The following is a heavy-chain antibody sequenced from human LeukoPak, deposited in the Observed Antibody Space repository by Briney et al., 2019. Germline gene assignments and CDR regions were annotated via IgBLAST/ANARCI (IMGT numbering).Heavy chain of an antibody. V-gene: IGHV1-46*01. CDR1: GYTFTSYY. CDR3: ARSGRDYGGIKNYYYYYMDV. J-gene: IGHJ6*03. Sequence: ASVKVSCKASGYTFTSYYMHWVRQAPGQGLEWMGIINPSGGSTSYAQKFQGRVTMTRDMSTSTVYMELSSLRSEDTAVYYCARSGRDYGGIKNYYYYYMDVWGKGTTVTVSS. CDR2: INPSGGST. D-gene: IGHD4-23*01.